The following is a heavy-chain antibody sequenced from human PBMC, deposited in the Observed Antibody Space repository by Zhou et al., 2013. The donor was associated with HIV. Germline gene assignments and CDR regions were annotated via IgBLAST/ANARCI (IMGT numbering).Heavy chain of an antibody. CDR1: GYTFSSYG. J-gene: IGHJ6*02. CDR3: ARSVGATVSMDV. Sequence: QIQLVQSGAEVKKPGASVKVSCKASGYTFSSYGICWVRQAPGQGLEWMGWTSAYSDTTKYAHNFQGRVSMSTDTSTSTAYMELRSLRSDDTAVYYCARSVGATVSMDVWGQGTTVTVSS. D-gene: IGHD1-26*01. V-gene: IGHV1-18*01. CDR2: TSAYSDTT.